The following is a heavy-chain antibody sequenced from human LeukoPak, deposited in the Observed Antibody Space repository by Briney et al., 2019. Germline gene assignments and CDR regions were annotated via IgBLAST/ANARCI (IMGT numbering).Heavy chain of an antibody. CDR2: INHNGRGK. J-gene: IGHJ4*02. Sequence: GGSLRLSCAASGFTFSTYWMSWVRQAPGKGLEWVADINHNGRGKYYADSVEGRFTISRDNAKNSLYLQMNSLRVEDTAVYFCARGRMSFDSWGQGTLVTVSS. V-gene: IGHV3-7*01. CDR1: GFTFSTYW. CDR3: ARGRMSFDS. D-gene: IGHD2/OR15-2a*01.